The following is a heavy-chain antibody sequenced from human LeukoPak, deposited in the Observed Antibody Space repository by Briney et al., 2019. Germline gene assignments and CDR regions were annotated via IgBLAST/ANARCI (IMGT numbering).Heavy chain of an antibody. V-gene: IGHV4-38-2*02. D-gene: IGHD1-14*01. CDR2: IYHSGST. CDR3: ARDTGSPEYYFDY. J-gene: IGHJ4*02. Sequence: SETLSLTCTVSGYSISSGYYWGWIRQPPGKGLEWIGSIYHSGSTYYNPSLKSRVTISVDTSKNQFSLKLSSATAADTAVYYCARDTGSPEYYFDYWGQGTLVTVSS. CDR1: GYSISSGYY.